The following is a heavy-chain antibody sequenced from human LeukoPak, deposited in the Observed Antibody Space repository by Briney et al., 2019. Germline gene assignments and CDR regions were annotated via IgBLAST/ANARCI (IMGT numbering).Heavy chain of an antibody. CDR3: AAGGYSYAPSYYYGMDV. D-gene: IGHD5-18*01. Sequence: GASVTVSCKASGGTLSSDAISWVRQAPGQWIEWMGGIIPIFGTANYAQKFQGRVTITADKSTSTAYMELSSLRSEDTAVYYCAAGGYSYAPSYYYGMDVWGKGTTVTVSS. V-gene: IGHV1-69*06. CDR1: GGTLSSDA. J-gene: IGHJ6*04. CDR2: IIPIFGTA.